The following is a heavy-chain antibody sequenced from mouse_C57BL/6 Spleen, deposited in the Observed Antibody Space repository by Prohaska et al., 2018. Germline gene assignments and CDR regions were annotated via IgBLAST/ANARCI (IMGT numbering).Heavy chain of an antibody. CDR1: GYSFTDYN. V-gene: IGHV1-39*01. CDR3: STDVSSHYYDY. D-gene: IGHD1-1*01. CDR2: INPNYGTN. Sequence: EFEMEQSGPALVKTGASVQISCKAYGYSFTDYNMNWVKQSNGKSIEWIGVINPNYGTNSYNQKFKGKATLTVDQSSSTAYMQLNSLTSEDSSVYYCSTDVSSHYYDYYSQVTTLTV. J-gene: IGHJ2*01.